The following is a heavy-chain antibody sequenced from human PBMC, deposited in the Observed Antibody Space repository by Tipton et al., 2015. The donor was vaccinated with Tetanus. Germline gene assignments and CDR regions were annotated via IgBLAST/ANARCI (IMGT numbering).Heavy chain of an antibody. D-gene: IGHD3-22*01. CDR3: ARDDYYDGRGLYYYGLDV. V-gene: IGHV4-34*01. J-gene: IGHJ6*02. CDR1: GGSFGGYY. CDR2: INHGGST. Sequence: TLSLTCAVYGGSFGGYYWSWIRQPPGKGLEWIGEINHGGSTNYNPSLKSRVTISVDTSKNQFSLKVSSVTAADTAVYYCARDDYYDGRGLYYYGLDVWGQGTTVTVSS.